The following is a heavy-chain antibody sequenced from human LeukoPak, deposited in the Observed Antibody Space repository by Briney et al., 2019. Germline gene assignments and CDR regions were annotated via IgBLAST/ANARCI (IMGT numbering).Heavy chain of an antibody. D-gene: IGHD3-22*01. Sequence: GGSLRLSCAASGFTFSSYSMNWVRQAPGKGREWVSSISSSSSYIYYADSVKGRFTISRDNAKNSLYLQMNSLRAEDTAVYYCAREFQTLNYYDSSGYRYYYYYGMDVWGQGTTVTVSS. J-gene: IGHJ6*02. CDR3: AREFQTLNYYDSSGYRYYYYYGMDV. CDR2: ISSSSSYI. CDR1: GFTFSSYS. V-gene: IGHV3-21*01.